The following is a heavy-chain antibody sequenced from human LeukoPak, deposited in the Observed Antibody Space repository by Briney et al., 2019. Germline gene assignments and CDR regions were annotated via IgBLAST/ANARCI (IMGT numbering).Heavy chain of an antibody. D-gene: IGHD3-22*01. V-gene: IGHV3-7*01. J-gene: IGHJ4*02. CDR1: GFTFSSYW. CDR3: ASHEAYYGSNSELDY. CDR2: IKQDGSEK. Sequence: GGSLRLSCAASGFTFSSYWMSWVRQAPGKGLEWVANIKQDGSEKYYVDSVKGRFTISRDNAKNSLYLQMNSLRAEDTAVYYCASHEAYYGSNSELDYWGQGTLVTVSS.